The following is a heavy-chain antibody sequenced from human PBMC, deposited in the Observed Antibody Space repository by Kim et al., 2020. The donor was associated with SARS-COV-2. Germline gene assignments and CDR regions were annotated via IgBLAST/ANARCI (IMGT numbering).Heavy chain of an antibody. Sequence: SVKALVTISRDNSRNTMYLQMNGLRSEDTAVYYCAKDRAGATRFNYGLDAWGQGTTVTVSS. CDR3: AKDRAGATRFNYGLDA. D-gene: IGHD1-26*01. V-gene: IGHV3-30*02. J-gene: IGHJ6*02.